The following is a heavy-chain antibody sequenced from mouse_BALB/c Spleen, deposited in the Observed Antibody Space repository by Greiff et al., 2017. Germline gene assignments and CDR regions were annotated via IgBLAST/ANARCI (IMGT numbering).Heavy chain of an antibody. CDR2: IWSGGST. D-gene: IGHD2-1*01. V-gene: IGHV2-2*02. CDR1: GFSLTSYG. CDR3: ARTLYYAGFAY. Sequence: QVQLKESGPGLVQPSQSLSITCTVSGFSLTSYGVHWVRQSPGKGLEWLGVIWSGGSTDYNAAFISRLSISKDNSKSQVFFKMNSLQANDTAIYYCARTLYYAGFAYWGQGTLVTVSA. J-gene: IGHJ3*01.